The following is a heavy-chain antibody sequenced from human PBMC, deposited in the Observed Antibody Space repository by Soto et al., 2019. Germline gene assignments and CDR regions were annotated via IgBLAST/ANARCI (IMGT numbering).Heavy chain of an antibody. D-gene: IGHD1-7*01. CDR3: ARDRGSFITGTSDAFDI. J-gene: IGHJ3*02. V-gene: IGHV3-30-3*01. CDR2: ISYDGSNK. Sequence: PGGSLRLSCAASGFTFGSYAVHWVRQAPGKGLEWVAVISYDGSNKYYADSVKGRFTISRDNAKNSLYLQMNSLRAEDTAVYYCARDRGSFITGTSDAFDIWGQGTMVTVSS. CDR1: GFTFGSYA.